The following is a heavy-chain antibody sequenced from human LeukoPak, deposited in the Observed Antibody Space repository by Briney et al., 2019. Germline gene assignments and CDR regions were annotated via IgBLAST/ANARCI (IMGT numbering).Heavy chain of an antibody. CDR2: ISGSGDST. V-gene: IGHV3-23*01. J-gene: IGHJ4*02. CDR1: GFTFSSFA. Sequence: GGSLRLSCAASGFTFSSFAMSWVRQAPGKGLEWVSVISGSGDSTYYVDSVKGRFTISRDNSKNTLHLQMDSLRVEDTAVYYCAKESPDFDYWGQGTLVTVSS. CDR3: AKESPDFDY.